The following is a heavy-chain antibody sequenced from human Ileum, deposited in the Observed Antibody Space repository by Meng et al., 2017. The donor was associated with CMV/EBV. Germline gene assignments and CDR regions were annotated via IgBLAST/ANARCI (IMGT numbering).Heavy chain of an antibody. J-gene: IGHJ4*02. CDR3: AREKVQFWSFEY. Sequence: QVQLEGSGPALVKPSETLSLTCTVSGDSISGFYWSWIRQPAGKGLEWIGRIYISGISNYNPSLKSRVTISEDTSKNQFSLKLSSVTAADTAVYYCAREKVQFWSFEYWGQGSLVTVSS. D-gene: IGHD5-18*01. CDR1: GDSISGFY. V-gene: IGHV4-4*07. CDR2: IYISGIS.